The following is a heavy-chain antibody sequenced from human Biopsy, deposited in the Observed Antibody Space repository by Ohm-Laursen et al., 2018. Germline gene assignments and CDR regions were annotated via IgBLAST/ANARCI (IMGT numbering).Heavy chain of an antibody. Sequence: SDTLSLTCPVSGDSISSDYYWTWIRQVPGEGLEWIAYMHHSGPTYTYYNPSLKSRVAISVEVSKNQFSLKVSSVTAADTAVYFCTRKPNSLYYFDHWGQGTLVTVSS. D-gene: IGHD1-14*01. V-gene: IGHV4-30-4*02. J-gene: IGHJ4*02. CDR1: GDSISSDYY. CDR2: MHHSGPT. CDR3: TRKPNSLYYFDH.